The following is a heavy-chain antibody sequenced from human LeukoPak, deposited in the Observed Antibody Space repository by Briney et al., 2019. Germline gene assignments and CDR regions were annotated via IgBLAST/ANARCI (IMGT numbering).Heavy chain of an antibody. J-gene: IGHJ4*02. CDR1: GFTFSSYA. Sequence: GGSLRLSCAASGFTFSSYAVSWDRQAPGKGLEWVSAISGSGGSTYYADSVKGRFTISRDNSKNTLYLQMNSLRAEDTAVYYCAKGRSMTTVTTYFDYWGQGTLVTVSS. D-gene: IGHD4-17*01. CDR3: AKGRSMTTVTTYFDY. V-gene: IGHV3-23*01. CDR2: ISGSGGST.